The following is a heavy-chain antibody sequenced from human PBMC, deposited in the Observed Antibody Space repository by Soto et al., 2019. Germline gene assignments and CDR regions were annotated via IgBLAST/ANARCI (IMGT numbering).Heavy chain of an antibody. D-gene: IGHD5-12*01. CDR1: GGTFSSYA. CDR2: IVPIVDTA. CDR3: VRVVAIPGYPDY. Sequence: QVQLVQSGAEVRQPASSVKVSCKTSGGTFSSYAISWVRQAPGQGLEWMGGIVPIVDTATYAQKFQGSVTITADESTSTAYMELSRLRSDDTAVYYCVRVVAIPGYPDYCGQGTLVTVSS. J-gene: IGHJ4*02. V-gene: IGHV1-69*12.